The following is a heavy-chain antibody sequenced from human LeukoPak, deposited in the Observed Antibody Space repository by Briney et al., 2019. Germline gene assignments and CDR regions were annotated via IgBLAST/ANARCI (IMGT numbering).Heavy chain of an antibody. D-gene: IGHD6-19*01. CDR3: ALEQWLVSEAVDI. CDR1: GFTFSSYG. Sequence: GRSLRLSCAASGFTFSSYGMHWVRQAPGKGLEWVAVISYDGSNKYYADSVKGRFTISRDNSKNTLYLQMNSLRAEDTAVYYCALEQWLVSEAVDIWGQGTMVTVSS. V-gene: IGHV3-30*03. J-gene: IGHJ3*02. CDR2: ISYDGSNK.